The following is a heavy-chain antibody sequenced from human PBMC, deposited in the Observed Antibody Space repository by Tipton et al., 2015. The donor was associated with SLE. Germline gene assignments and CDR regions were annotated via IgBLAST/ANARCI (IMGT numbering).Heavy chain of an antibody. D-gene: IGHD3-10*01. Sequence: TLSLTCTVSGGSLRNSHWTWIRQPPGKGLEWIGNIYISGSTNYNPSLKSRLTISMDTSKNQFSLMVNSVTAADTAVYYCARALDYGSGSPNAFDFWGQGTLVTVSS. V-gene: IGHV4-4*08. CDR3: ARALDYGSGSPNAFDF. CDR1: GGSLRNSH. CDR2: IYISGST. J-gene: IGHJ3*01.